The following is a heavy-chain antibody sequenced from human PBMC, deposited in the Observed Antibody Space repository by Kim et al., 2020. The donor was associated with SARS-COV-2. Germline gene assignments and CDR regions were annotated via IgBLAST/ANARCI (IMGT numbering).Heavy chain of an antibody. Sequence: SETLSLTCTVSGGSISSYYWAWIRQTPGKGLEWIGYIYYTGNTNYTPSLKSRVTISVDASKNQFSLKLSSVTAADTAVYYCARGIAVAGLYFDYWGQGTLVTVSS. CDR2: IYYTGNT. CDR3: ARGIAVAGLYFDY. V-gene: IGHV4-59*01. CDR1: GGSISSYY. D-gene: IGHD6-19*01. J-gene: IGHJ4*02.